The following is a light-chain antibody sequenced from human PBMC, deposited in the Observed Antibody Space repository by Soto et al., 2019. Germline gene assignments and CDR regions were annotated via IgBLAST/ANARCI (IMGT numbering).Light chain of an antibody. CDR2: GAS. CDR3: QQYGASPLT. Sequence: PGDGVSLSCRASQTVPNNYLAWYQQKPDQAPRLLIFGASNRATGIPDRFGGSGSGTDFTLRISRLEPEDFAVYYCQQYGASPLTFGGWARLEVK. J-gene: IGKJ4*01. V-gene: IGKV3-20*01. CDR1: QTVPNNY.